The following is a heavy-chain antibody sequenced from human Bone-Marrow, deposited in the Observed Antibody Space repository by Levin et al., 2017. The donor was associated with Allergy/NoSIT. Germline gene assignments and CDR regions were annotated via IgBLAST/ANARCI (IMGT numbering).Heavy chain of an antibody. J-gene: IGHJ4*02. CDR1: GFSLTTRGVG. V-gene: IGHV2-5*02. CDR2: IFWDDDE. Sequence: SGLTLVKPTQTLTLTCTFSGFSLTTRGVGVGWIRQPPGKAPEWVALIFWDDDERYTPSLKSRVTITKDTSKNQVVLTMTNMDPVDTATYYCARYYHDGEYYSRFDFWGQGILVTVSS. CDR3: ARYYHDGEYYSRFDF. D-gene: IGHD3-10*01.